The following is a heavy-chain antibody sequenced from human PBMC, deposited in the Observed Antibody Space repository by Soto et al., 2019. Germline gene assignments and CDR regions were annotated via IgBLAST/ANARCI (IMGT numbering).Heavy chain of an antibody. J-gene: IGHJ5*02. D-gene: IGHD4-17*01. CDR2: INHSGST. CDR1: GGSFSGYY. CDR3: ARPGLTTVTTHGSFDP. Sequence: SETLSLTCAVYGGSFSGYYWSWIRQPPGKGLEWIGEINHSGSTYYNPSLKSRVTISVDTSKNQFSLKLSSVTAADTAVYYCARPGLTTVTTHGSFDPWGQGTLVTVSS. V-gene: IGHV4-34*01.